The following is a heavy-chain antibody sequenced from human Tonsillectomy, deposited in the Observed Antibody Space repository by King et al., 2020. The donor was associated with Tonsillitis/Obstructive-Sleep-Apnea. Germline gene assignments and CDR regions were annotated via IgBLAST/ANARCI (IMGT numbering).Heavy chain of an antibody. CDR3: AKDFRPAAMIGSRDFEY. J-gene: IGHJ4*02. D-gene: IGHD2-2*01. CDR2: ISVDGGSS. Sequence: VQLVESGGGVVQPGGSLRLSCAASGFTFDDYAMHWVRQGPGKGLEWVSLISVDGGSSYYADSVKGRFTISRDNSKNSLYLQMNSLRTDDTALYYCAKDFRPAAMIGSRDFEYWGQGTLVTVSS. CDR1: GFTFDDYA. V-gene: IGHV3-43*02.